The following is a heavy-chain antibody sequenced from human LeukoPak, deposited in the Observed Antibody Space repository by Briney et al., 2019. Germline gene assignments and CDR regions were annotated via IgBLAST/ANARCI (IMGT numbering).Heavy chain of an antibody. D-gene: IGHD2-21*02. CDR3: AKAGGAWSYFDY. CDR2: IWYDGSNK. J-gene: IGHJ4*02. CDR1: GFPFSSFG. Sequence: PGGSLRLSCASSGFPFSSFGMHWVRQAPGKGLEWVALIWYDGSNKYYADSVKGRFTISRDNSKNTLYLHMNSLRAEDTAVYYCAKAGGAWSYFDYWGQGTLVTVSS. V-gene: IGHV3-33*06.